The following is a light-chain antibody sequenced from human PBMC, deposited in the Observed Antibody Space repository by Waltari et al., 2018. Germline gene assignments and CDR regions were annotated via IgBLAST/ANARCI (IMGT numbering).Light chain of an antibody. V-gene: IGLV3-25*03. CDR3: QSADSSGTVV. J-gene: IGLJ2*01. Sequence: SYELTQPPSVSVSPGQSAGITCSGDALPKQYAYWYQQKPGQAPVLVIYKDSERPSGSPERFSGSSSETTVTLTISGVQAEDEADYYCQSADSSGTVVFGGGTKLTVL. CDR1: ALPKQY. CDR2: KDS.